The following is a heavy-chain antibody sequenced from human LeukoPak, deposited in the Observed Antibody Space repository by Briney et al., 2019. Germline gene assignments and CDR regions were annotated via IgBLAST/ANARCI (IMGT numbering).Heavy chain of an antibody. CDR2: IYSGGST. CDR1: GFTSNY. J-gene: IGHJ4*02. V-gene: IGHV3-53*01. CDR3: ATEKPVAGTFLDY. Sequence: GGSLRLSCAASGFTSNYMSWVRQAPGKGLEWVSVIYSGGSTDYAGSVRGRFTISRDKSNNTTYLQMNNMRAEDTAVYYCATEKPVAGTFLDYWGQGTLVIVSS. D-gene: IGHD6-19*01.